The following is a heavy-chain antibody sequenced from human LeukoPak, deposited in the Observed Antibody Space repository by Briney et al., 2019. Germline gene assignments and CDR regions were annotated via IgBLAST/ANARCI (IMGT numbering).Heavy chain of an antibody. CDR2: IYYSGST. CDR1: GGTISSSSYY. V-gene: IGHV4-39*01. Sequence: SETLSLTCTVSGGTISSSSYYWGWIRQPQGKGREWNGSIYYSGSTYDNPSLKSRVTITVDSSKNHFSLKLSSVTAADTAVYYCARRVDIVVVPAAIVYDYWGQGTLVTVSS. CDR3: ARRVDIVVVPAAIVYDY. D-gene: IGHD2-2*03. J-gene: IGHJ4*02.